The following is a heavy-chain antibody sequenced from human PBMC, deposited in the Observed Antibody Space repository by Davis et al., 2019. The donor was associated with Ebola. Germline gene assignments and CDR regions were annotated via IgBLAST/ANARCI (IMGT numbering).Heavy chain of an antibody. CDR2: INWNSKNI. CDR1: GFTFDDYS. CDR3: GRKGRDYLDSSGRHAYYFYARDV. Sequence: SLKISCAVSGFTFDDYSMNWVRQAPGKGLEWVAGINWNSKNIVYADSVKGRFTISRDSAKHSLYRQMNNLRPEDTALYYCGRKGRDYLDSSGRHAYYFYARDVWGQGTTVTVSS. J-gene: IGHJ6*02. V-gene: IGHV3-9*01. D-gene: IGHD3-22*01.